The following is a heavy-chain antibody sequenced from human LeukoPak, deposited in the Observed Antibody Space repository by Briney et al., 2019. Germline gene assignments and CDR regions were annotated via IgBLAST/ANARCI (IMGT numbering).Heavy chain of an antibody. CDR2: ISYDASEK. D-gene: IGHD3-22*01. J-gene: IGHJ4*02. CDR3: ARAMTMIVMVPNY. CDR1: GFTFSSYA. V-gene: IGHV3-30*04. Sequence: PGRSLRLSCAASGFTFSSYAVHWVRQAPGKGLEWVAVISYDASEKYYADSVKGRFTISRDNSKNTLFLQMSSLRAEDTAVYYCARAMTMIVMVPNYWGQGTLVTVSS.